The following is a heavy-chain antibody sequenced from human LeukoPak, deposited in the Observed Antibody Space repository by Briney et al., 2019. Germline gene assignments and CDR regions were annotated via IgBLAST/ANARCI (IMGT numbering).Heavy chain of an antibody. J-gene: IGHJ4*02. CDR2: IIPIFGIA. V-gene: IGHV1-69*04. CDR3: ARSQLPYDFWSGSQSYYFDY. CDR1: VGTFSSYA. D-gene: IGHD3-3*01. Sequence: SSVNVSFKASVGTFSSYAISWVRQAPGQGLEWMGRIIPIFGIANYAQKFQGRVTITADKSTSTAYMELSSLRSEDTAVYYCARSQLPYDFWSGSQSYYFDYWGQGTLVTVSS.